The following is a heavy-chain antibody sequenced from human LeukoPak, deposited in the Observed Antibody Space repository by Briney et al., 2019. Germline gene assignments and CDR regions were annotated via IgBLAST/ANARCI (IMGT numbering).Heavy chain of an antibody. Sequence: SSETLSLTCTVSGGSISSYYWSWIRQPPGKGLEWIGYIYYSGSTNYNPSLKSRVTISVDTSKNQFSLKLSSVTAADTAVYYCARTYSSSWSDYWGQGTLVTVSS. D-gene: IGHD6-13*01. J-gene: IGHJ4*02. V-gene: IGHV4-59*01. CDR1: GGSISSYY. CDR3: ARTYSSSWSDY. CDR2: IYYSGST.